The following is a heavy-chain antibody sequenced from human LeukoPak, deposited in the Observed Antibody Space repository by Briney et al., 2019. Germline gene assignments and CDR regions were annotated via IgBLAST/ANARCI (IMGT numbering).Heavy chain of an antibody. CDR2: VHYSEST. Sequence: PSETLSLTCTVSGGSISSDFWSWIRQAREKGLEWIAYVHYSESTSYNPSLKSRVTISLDTSKSQFSLMLTSVTAADTAVYYCARDRRWELLHAFDIWGQGTMVTVSS. CDR3: ARDRRWELLHAFDI. CDR1: GGSISSDF. J-gene: IGHJ3*02. V-gene: IGHV4-59*01. D-gene: IGHD1-26*01.